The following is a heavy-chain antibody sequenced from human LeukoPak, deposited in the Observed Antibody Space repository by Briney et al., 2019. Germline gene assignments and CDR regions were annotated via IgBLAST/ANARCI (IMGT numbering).Heavy chain of an antibody. CDR2: IWYDGSNK. J-gene: IGHJ6*04. D-gene: IGHD2-21*01. Sequence: GRSLRLSCAASGFTFSSYGMNWVRQAPDKGLEWVAVIWYDGSNKYYADSVKGRFTISRDNSKNTLYLQMNSLRAEDTAVYYCARGLQVIYGMDVWDKGTTVTVSS. CDR3: ARGLQVIYGMDV. V-gene: IGHV3-33*01. CDR1: GFTFSSYG.